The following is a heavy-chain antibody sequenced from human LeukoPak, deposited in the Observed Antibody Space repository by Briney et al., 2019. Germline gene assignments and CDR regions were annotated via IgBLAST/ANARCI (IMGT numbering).Heavy chain of an antibody. CDR1: GFTFDDYA. V-gene: IGHV3-9*01. J-gene: IGHJ4*02. D-gene: IGHD6-19*01. CDR3: AKGKYSSGWAFDY. Sequence: PGRSLRLPCAASGFTFDDYAMHWVRQAPGKGLEWVSGISWNSGSIGYADSVKGRFTISRDNAKNSLYLQMNSLRAEDTALYYCAKGKYSSGWAFDYWGQGTLVTVSS. CDR2: ISWNSGSI.